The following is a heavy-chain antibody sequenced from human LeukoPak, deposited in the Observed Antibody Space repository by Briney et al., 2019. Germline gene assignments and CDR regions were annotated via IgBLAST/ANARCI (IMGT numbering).Heavy chain of an antibody. CDR1: GGSISSYY. CDR3: ARAPGGYDILTGYQSLYLFDY. CDR2: IYYSGST. V-gene: IGHV4-59*01. J-gene: IGHJ4*02. D-gene: IGHD3-9*01. Sequence: PSGTLSLTCTVSGGSISSYYWSWIRQPPGKGLEWIGYIYYSGSTNYNPSLKSRVTISVDTSKNQFSLKLSSVTAADTAVYYCARAPGGYDILTGYQSLYLFDYWGQGTLVTVSS.